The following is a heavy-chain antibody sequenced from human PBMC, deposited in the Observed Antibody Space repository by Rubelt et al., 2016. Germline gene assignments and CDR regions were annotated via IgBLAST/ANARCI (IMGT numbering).Heavy chain of an antibody. Sequence: EVQLVESGGGLVQPGGSLRLSCAASGFTFSSYSMNWVRQAPGKGLEWVSGISGSGGSTYYADSVKGRFTISRDNSKNTLYLQMNSLRAEDTAVYYCVGPEGMDVWGQGTTVTVSS. CDR2: ISGSGGST. CDR1: GFTFSSYS. CDR3: VGPEGMDV. D-gene: IGHD1-14*01. V-gene: IGHV3-23*04. J-gene: IGHJ6*02.